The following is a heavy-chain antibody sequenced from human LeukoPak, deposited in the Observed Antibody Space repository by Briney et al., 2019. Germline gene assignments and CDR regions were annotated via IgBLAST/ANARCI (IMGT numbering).Heavy chain of an antibody. Sequence: GESLKISRKGSGYSFTSYWIGWVRQMPGKGLEWMGIIYPGDSDTRYSPSFQGQVTISADKSISTAYLQWSSLKASDTAMYCCARLYYYDSSRYYRHFDYWGQGTLVTVSP. CDR3: ARLYYYDSSRYYRHFDY. CDR1: GYSFTSYW. V-gene: IGHV5-51*01. J-gene: IGHJ4*02. D-gene: IGHD3-22*01. CDR2: IYPGDSDT.